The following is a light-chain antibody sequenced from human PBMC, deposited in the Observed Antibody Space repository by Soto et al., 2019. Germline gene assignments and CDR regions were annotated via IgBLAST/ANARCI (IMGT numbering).Light chain of an antibody. CDR1: QSFNSTY. J-gene: IGKJ1*01. CDR3: KQYRSAPPK. V-gene: IGKV3-20*01. CDR2: GAS. Sequence: EIVLTQSPGTLSLSPGERATLSCRASQSFNSTYLAWYQQKPGQAPRLLIYGASSRTTGIPDRFSGSGSGTDFTLTINGVKPRDEERYECKQYRSAPPKIGQGTKVDIK.